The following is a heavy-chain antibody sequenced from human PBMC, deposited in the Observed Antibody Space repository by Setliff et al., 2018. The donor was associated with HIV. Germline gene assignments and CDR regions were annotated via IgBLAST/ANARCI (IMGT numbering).Heavy chain of an antibody. CDR2: VNPKSGNT. CDR1: GYTFTSSD. Sequence: GASVKVSCEASGYTFTSSDIYWVRQATGHGLEWMGWVNPKSGNTGYAQKFQGRVIMTRDTSISTVYMELRSLRSEDTAVYYCARGAWYTSGWHSSRYMDVWGKGTTVTVSS. J-gene: IGHJ6*03. D-gene: IGHD6-25*01. CDR3: ARGAWYTSGWHSSRYMDV. V-gene: IGHV1-8*02.